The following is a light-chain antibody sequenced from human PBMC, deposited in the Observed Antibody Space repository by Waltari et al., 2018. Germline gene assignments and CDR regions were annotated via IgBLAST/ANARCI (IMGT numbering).Light chain of an antibody. J-gene: IGKJ1*01. CDR3: QQFYNTPLT. CDR1: QSILYSSNSKNS. V-gene: IGKV4-1*01. CDR2: WAS. Sequence: DIVMTQSPDSLAVSLGERATINCKSSQSILYSSNSKNSLAWYQQKPGQPPKLLIYWASTRESGVPDRFSGSGSGTDFTLTISSLQAEDVAVYYCQQFYNTPLTFGQGTKVEIK.